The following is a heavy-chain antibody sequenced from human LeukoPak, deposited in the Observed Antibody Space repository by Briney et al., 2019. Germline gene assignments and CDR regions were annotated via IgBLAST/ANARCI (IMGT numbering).Heavy chain of an antibody. J-gene: IGHJ6*02. Sequence: GGSLRLSCAASGFTVSSNYMSWVRQAPGKGLEWVSVIYSGGSTYYADSVKGRFTISRDNSKNTLCLQMNSLRAEDTAVYYCAREDHLGRYYYYGMDVWGQGTTVTVSS. CDR1: GFTVSSNY. CDR3: AREDHLGRYYYYGMDV. CDR2: IYSGGST. V-gene: IGHV3-66*01.